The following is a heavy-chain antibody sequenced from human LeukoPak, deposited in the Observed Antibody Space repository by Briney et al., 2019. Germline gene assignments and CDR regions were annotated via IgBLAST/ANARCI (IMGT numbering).Heavy chain of an antibody. CDR3: ARVRGCSGGSCFPPGYFDY. J-gene: IGHJ4*02. Sequence: SQTLSLTCAVSGGSISSGGYSWSWIRQPPGEGLEWIGYIYHSGSTYYNPSLKSRVTISVDRSKNQFSPKLSSVTAADTAVYYCARVRGCSGGSCFPPGYFDYWGQGTLVTVSS. D-gene: IGHD2-15*01. V-gene: IGHV4-30-2*01. CDR1: GGSISSGGYS. CDR2: IYHSGST.